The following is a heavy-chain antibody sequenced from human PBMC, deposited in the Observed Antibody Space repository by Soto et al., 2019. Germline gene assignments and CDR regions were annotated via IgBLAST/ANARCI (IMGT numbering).Heavy chain of an antibody. V-gene: IGHV4-34*01. Sequence: SDTLSLTCAVYGVSFNDHYWSWIRQSPGKGLEWIGEISHSGRTNYNPSLKSRVTISVDTSKNQFSLSLSSVTAADTAVYYCAGQSSGSYYWGQGTQVTVS. D-gene: IGHD1-26*01. CDR1: GVSFNDHY. CDR2: ISHSGRT. J-gene: IGHJ4*02. CDR3: AGQSSGSYY.